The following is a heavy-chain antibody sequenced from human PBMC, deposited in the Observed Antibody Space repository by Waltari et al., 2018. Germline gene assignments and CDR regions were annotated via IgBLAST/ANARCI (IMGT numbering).Heavy chain of an antibody. CDR2: IWYDGSNK. Sequence: QVQLVESGGGVVQPGRSLRLSCAASGFTFSSYGMHWVRQAPGKGLEWVAVIWYDGSNKYYADSVKGRFTISRDNSKNTLYLQMNSLRAEDTAMYYCAKDYYYDSSDLGYMDVWGKGTTVTVSS. D-gene: IGHD3-22*01. V-gene: IGHV3-30*18. CDR3: AKDYYYDSSDLGYMDV. J-gene: IGHJ6*03. CDR1: GFTFSSYG.